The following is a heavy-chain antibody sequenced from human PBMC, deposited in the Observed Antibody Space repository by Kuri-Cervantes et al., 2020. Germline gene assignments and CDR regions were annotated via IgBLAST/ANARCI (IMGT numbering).Heavy chain of an antibody. CDR1: GYTFTSYA. CDR3: ARATMVRGVLVGYFDN. D-gene: IGHD3-10*01. V-gene: IGHV1-3*01. Sequence: ASVKVSCKASGYTFTSYAMHWVRQAPGQRLEWMGWINAGNGNTKYSQKFQGRVTITRDTSASTAYMELSSLRSEDTAVYYCARATMVRGVLVGYFDNWGQRTLVTVSS. J-gene: IGHJ4*01. CDR2: INAGNGNT.